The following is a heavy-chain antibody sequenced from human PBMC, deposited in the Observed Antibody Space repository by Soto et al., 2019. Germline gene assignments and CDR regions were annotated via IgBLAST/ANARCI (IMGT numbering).Heavy chain of an antibody. CDR2: IIPIFGTA. CDR3: ATTTNAYSYGMDV. CDR1: GDTFSSYA. V-gene: IGHV1-69*01. D-gene: IGHD2-8*01. J-gene: IGHJ6*02. Sequence: QVPMVQSGAEVKKPWSSAKVSCKASGDTFSSYAIRWVRQATGQGLEWMGGIIPIFGTANYAQKFQGRVTITADESTSTAYMELSSLRSEDTAVYYCATTTNAYSYGMDVWGQGTTVTVSS.